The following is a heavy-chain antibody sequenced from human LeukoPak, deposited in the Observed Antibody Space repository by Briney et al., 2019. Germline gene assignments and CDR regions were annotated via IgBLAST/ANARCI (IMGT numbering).Heavy chain of an antibody. V-gene: IGHV3-74*01. CDR2: INNDGRST. Sequence: PGGSLRLSCAASGFTFSSYWMHWVRQAPGKGLVGVSRINNDGRSTNYADSVKGRFTISRDNAKNSLYLQMNSLRAEDTAVYYCARVDSGSYYGFDYWGQGTLVTVSS. D-gene: IGHD1-26*01. CDR1: GFTFSSYW. CDR3: ARVDSGSYYGFDY. J-gene: IGHJ4*02.